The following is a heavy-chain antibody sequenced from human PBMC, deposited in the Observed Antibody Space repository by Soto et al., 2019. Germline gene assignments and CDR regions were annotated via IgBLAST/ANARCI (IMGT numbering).Heavy chain of an antibody. J-gene: IGHJ3*02. Sequence: ASVKVYCKAYISTFSNYSIIWVRHAPGQGLEWMGWISAYNGNTNYAQKLQGRVTMTTDTSTSTAYMELRSLRSDDSAVYYCARVRGYAVIHALDIWGQGTMVTVSS. CDR3: ARVRGYAVIHALDI. CDR2: ISAYNGNT. V-gene: IGHV1-18*01. CDR1: ISTFSNYS. D-gene: IGHD3-22*01.